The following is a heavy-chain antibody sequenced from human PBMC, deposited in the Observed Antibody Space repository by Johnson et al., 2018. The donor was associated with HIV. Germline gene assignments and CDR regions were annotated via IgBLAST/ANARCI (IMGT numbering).Heavy chain of an antibody. Sequence: QVQLVESGGGVVQPGRSLRLSCAASGFTFSSYAMHWVRQGPGKGLEWVAVISYDGSNKYYADSVKGRFTISRDNSKNTLYLQMNSLRAEDTAVYYCARDQEAAAGTFKPSDAFDIWGQGTMVTVSS. D-gene: IGHD6-13*01. CDR1: GFTFSSYA. CDR2: ISYDGSNK. J-gene: IGHJ3*02. V-gene: IGHV3-30*04. CDR3: ARDQEAAAGTFKPSDAFDI.